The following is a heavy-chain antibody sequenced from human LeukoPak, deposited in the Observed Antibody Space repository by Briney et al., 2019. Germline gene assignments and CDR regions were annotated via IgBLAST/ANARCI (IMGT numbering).Heavy chain of an antibody. Sequence: GGSLRLSCATSGFTFSRHGLHWVRQAPGKGLEWLAVIWNDGLNKRYADSVKGRFTISRDNSKNTLFLQMSSLRAEDSGVYYCARDLAKGRYFDYWGQGTLVTVSS. J-gene: IGHJ4*02. D-gene: IGHD1-26*01. CDR2: IWNDGLNK. CDR3: ARDLAKGRYFDY. CDR1: GFTFSRHG. V-gene: IGHV3-33*01.